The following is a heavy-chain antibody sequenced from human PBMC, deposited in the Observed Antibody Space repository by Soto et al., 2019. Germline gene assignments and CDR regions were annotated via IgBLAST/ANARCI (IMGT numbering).Heavy chain of an antibody. J-gene: IGHJ4*02. D-gene: IGHD5-12*01. CDR1: GFTFSSYA. Sequence: QVQLVESGGGVVQPGRSLRLSCAASGFTFSSYAMHWVRQAPGKGLEWVAVISYDGSNKYYADSVKGRFTISRDNSKNTLYLQMNSLRAEDTAVYYCARGSGYDLDYWGQGTLVTVSS. CDR2: ISYDGSNK. V-gene: IGHV3-30-3*01. CDR3: ARGSGYDLDY.